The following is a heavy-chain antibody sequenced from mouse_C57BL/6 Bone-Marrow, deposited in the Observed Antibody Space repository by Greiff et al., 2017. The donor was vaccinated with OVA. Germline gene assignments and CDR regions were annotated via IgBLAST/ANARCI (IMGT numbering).Heavy chain of an antibody. CDR1: GFTFSDFY. D-gene: IGHD1-1*01. J-gene: IGHJ4*01. Sequence: EVKVVESGGGLVQSGRSLRLSCATSGFTFSDFYMEWVRQAPGKGLEWIAASRNKANDYTTEYSASVKGRFIVSRDTSQSILYLQMNALRAEDTAIYYCARDEYYYGRTRGAMDYWGQGTSVTVSS. V-gene: IGHV7-1*01. CDR2: SRNKANDYTT. CDR3: ARDEYYYGRTRGAMDY.